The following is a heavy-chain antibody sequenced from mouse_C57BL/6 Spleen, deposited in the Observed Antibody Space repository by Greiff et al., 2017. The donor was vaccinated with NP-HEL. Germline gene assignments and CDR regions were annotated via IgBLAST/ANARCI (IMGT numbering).Heavy chain of an antibody. V-gene: IGHV1-64*01. CDR1: GYTFTSYW. J-gene: IGHJ2*01. CDR3: AREATFRYFDY. Sequence: LQQSGAELVKPGASVKLSCKASGYTFTSYWMHWVKQRPGQGLEWIGMIHPNSGSTNYNEKFKSKATLTVDKSSSTAYMQLSSLTSEDSAVYYCAREATFRYFDYWGQGTTLTVSS. CDR2: IHPNSGST.